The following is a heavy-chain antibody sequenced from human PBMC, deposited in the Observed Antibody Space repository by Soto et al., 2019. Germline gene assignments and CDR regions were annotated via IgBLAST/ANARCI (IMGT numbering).Heavy chain of an antibody. D-gene: IGHD1-26*01. CDR2: INHLETT. CDR1: GASITFGGYS. Sequence: PSETLSLTCTVSGASITFGGYSWSWIRQTPGKGLEWIGYINHLETTFYNPSFESRLTLSIDRAKNQFSLKLHSMSAADRAVYFCAPGAGSDSFDYWGQGILVTVSS. J-gene: IGHJ4*02. V-gene: IGHV4-30-2*01. CDR3: APGAGSDSFDY.